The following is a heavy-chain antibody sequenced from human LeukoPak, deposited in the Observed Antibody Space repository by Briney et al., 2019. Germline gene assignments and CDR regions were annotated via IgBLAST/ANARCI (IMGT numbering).Heavy chain of an antibody. Sequence: PGGSLRLSCAASGFTFSSYGMHWVRQPPGKGLEWVAVISYDGSRKYYADSVKGRFTISRDKSKNTLYLQMNFLRLEDTAVYYCARAGDSSNWDWFDPWGQGTLVTVSS. J-gene: IGHJ5*02. CDR1: GFTFSSYG. D-gene: IGHD6-13*01. CDR2: ISYDGSRK. V-gene: IGHV3-30*19. CDR3: ARAGDSSNWDWFDP.